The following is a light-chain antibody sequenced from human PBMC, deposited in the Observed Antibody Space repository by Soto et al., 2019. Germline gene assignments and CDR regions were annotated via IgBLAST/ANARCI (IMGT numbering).Light chain of an antibody. CDR3: QQYNNWPWT. CDR1: QSIRSN. J-gene: IGKJ1*01. Sequence: EIVMAQSPAALSVSPGERATLSCRSSQSIRSNYLAWYQQKPGQAPRLIIYDASSRATGIPATFSGSRSGTECTLTINSLQSEDVTVYYCQQYNNWPWTFGQGTKVDI. CDR2: DAS. V-gene: IGKV3-15*01.